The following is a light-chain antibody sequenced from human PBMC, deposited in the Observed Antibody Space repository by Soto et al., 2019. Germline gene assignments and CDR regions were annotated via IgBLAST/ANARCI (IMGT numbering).Light chain of an antibody. J-gene: IGKJ2*01. CDR2: AAY. V-gene: IGKV1-39*01. Sequence: DIRMTQSPSSLSASVGDRVNITCRASKSISSHLNWYQHKPGTAPKLLIYAAYRLQSGVPSRFTGSGSRTDFTLTISSLQPEDFATYFCQQSNSSPYTFGQGTRLEIK. CDR1: KSISSH. CDR3: QQSNSSPYT.